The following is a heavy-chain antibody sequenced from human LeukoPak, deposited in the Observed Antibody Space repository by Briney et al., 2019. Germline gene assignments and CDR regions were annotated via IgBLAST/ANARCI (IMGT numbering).Heavy chain of an antibody. CDR2: IYYSGST. D-gene: IGHD5-12*01. V-gene: IGHV4-39*07. CDR3: ARGALRGYSGYDWRNWFDP. Sequence: PSETLSLTCTVSGGSISSSSYYWGWIRQPPGKGLEWIGSIYYSGSTYYSPSLKRRLTISVDPSKNQFSLKLSSVTAADTAVYYCARGALRGYSGYDWRNWFDPWGQGTLVTVSS. J-gene: IGHJ5*02. CDR1: GGSISSSSYY.